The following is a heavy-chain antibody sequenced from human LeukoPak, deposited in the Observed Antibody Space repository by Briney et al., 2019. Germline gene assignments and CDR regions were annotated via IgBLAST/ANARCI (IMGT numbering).Heavy chain of an antibody. J-gene: IGHJ4*02. CDR2: INPNSCGT. D-gene: IGHD3-10*01. V-gene: IGHV1-2*06. CDR3: SREHGSGSLYGY. CDR1: GYTFTGYY. Sequence: ASVRVSCKASGYTFTGYYMHWGRQAPGQGVEWMGRINPNSCGTNYAQKFQGRVTMTSDTSISTAYMELSRLRSDDTAVYYCSREHGSGSLYGYWGQGTLVTVSS.